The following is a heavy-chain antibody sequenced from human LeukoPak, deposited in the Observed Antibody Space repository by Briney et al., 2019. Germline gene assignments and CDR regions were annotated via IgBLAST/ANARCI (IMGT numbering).Heavy chain of an antibody. D-gene: IGHD3-3*01. J-gene: IGHJ3*02. V-gene: IGHV3-74*01. CDR2: IDSDGGSI. CDR1: GFTLSNSW. CDR3: ARVFWEKDGFIGAFDI. Sequence: GGSLRLSCAASGFTLSNSWIHWVRQAPGKGLVWVSRIDSDGGSIIYADSVEGRFTIFRDNSKNTLYLQMNSLRAEDTAVYYCARVFWEKDGFIGAFDIWGQGTMVTVSS.